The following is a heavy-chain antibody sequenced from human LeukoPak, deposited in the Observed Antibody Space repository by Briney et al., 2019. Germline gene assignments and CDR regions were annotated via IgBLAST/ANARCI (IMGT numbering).Heavy chain of an antibody. CDR1: GFTFSNYA. V-gene: IGHV3-23*01. CDR3: AKERTSGYYFFDY. Sequence: PGGSLRLSCAASGFTFSNYAMSWVRQAPGKGLEWVSTISGSGGSIYYADSVKGRITISRDSSKNTLYLQMNSLRAEDPAVYYCAKERTSGYYFFDYWGQGTLVTVSS. CDR2: ISGSGGSI. J-gene: IGHJ4*02. D-gene: IGHD3-3*01.